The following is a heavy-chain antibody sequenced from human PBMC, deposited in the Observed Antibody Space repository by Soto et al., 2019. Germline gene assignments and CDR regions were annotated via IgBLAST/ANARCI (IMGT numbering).Heavy chain of an antibody. CDR3: ARQYDFWSGYDTRLHFDY. V-gene: IGHV3-23*01. J-gene: IGHJ4*02. Sequence: EVQLLESGGGLVQPGGSLRLSCAASGFTFSSYAMSWVRQAPGKGLEWVSAISGSGGSTYYADSVKGRFTISRDNPKNTLYLQINSFRAEDTAVYYCARQYDFWSGYDTRLHFDYWGQGTLVTVSS. D-gene: IGHD3-3*01. CDR1: GFTFSSYA. CDR2: ISGSGGST.